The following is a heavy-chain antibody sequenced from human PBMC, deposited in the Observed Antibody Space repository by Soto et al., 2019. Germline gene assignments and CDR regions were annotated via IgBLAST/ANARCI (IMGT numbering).Heavy chain of an antibody. CDR2: IKSKTGGGAT. V-gene: IGHV3-15*01. D-gene: IGHD6-19*01. CDR1: GFTFSNAW. J-gene: IGHJ4*02. Sequence: EVQLVESGGGLVKPGGSLRLSCAASGFTFSNAWMTWVRQAPGKGLEWVGRIKSKTGGGATDYAAPVKGRFTISRDDSKNTLYLYMNSLKTEDTAVYYCTTELGQLLGFDYWGQGTLVTVSS. CDR3: TTELGQLLGFDY.